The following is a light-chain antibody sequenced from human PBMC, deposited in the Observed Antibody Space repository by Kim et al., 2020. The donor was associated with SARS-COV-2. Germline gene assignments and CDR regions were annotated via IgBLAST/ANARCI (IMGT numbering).Light chain of an antibody. CDR3: QQSDSTPWT. V-gene: IGKV1-39*01. CDR1: QSISSY. J-gene: IGKJ1*01. Sequence: ASVGARVTITCRASQSISSYLNWYQQKPGKAPNLLIYATSSLQSGVPSRFSGSGSGTDFTLTITSLQPEDFETYFCQQSDSTPWTFGQGTKVDIK. CDR2: ATS.